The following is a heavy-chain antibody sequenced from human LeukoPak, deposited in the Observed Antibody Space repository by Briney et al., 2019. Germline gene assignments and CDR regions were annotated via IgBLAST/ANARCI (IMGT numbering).Heavy chain of an antibody. CDR2: MNPNSGNT. CDR1: GYTFTSYD. J-gene: IGHJ5*02. D-gene: IGHD5-12*01. Sequence: ASVKVSCKASGYTFTSYDINWVRQATGQGLEWMGWMNPNSGNTGYSKKFQGRVTMTRDTSISTAYMELSSLRSEDTAVYYCARGLVARFDPWGKGTLVTVSS. CDR3: ARGLVARFDP. V-gene: IGHV1-8*01.